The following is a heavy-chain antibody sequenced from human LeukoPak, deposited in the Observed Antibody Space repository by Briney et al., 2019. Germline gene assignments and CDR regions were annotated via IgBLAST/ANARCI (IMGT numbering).Heavy chain of an antibody. V-gene: IGHV3-21*01. J-gene: IGHJ4*02. D-gene: IGHD1-26*01. CDR1: GFTFSNFN. Sequence: GGSLRLSCAASGFTFSNFNMNWVRQAPGKGLEWVSSISSGSSYIFYADSVKGRFTISRDNAKNSLYLQMNSLRAADTAVYYCARYVGTYRDFWGQGTLVTVSP. CDR3: ARYVGTYRDF. CDR2: ISSGSSYI.